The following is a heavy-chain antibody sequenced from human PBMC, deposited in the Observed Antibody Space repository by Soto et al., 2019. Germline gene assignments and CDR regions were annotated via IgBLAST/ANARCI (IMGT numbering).Heavy chain of an antibody. D-gene: IGHD3-9*01. CDR3: ARDYDDILTAHYYYGMDV. CDR2: IWYDGSNK. V-gene: IGHV3-33*01. J-gene: IGHJ6*02. Sequence: GGSLRLSCAASGFTFSSYGMHWVRQAPGKGLEWVAVIWYDGSNKYYADSVKGRFTISRDNSKNTLYLQMNSLRAEDTAVYYCARDYDDILTAHYYYGMDVWGQGTTVTVSS. CDR1: GFTFSSYG.